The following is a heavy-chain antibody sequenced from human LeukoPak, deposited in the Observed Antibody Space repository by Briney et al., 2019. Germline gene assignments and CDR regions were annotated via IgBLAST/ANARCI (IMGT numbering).Heavy chain of an antibody. J-gene: IGHJ4*02. D-gene: IGHD3-10*01. Sequence: ASVKVSCKASGYTFTSYGISWVRQAPGQGLEWMGWISAYNGNTNYAQKLQGRVTMTTDTSTSTAYMELRSLRSDDTAVYYCARVWRVLLWFGESTFFDYWGQGTLVTVSS. CDR1: GYTFTSYG. V-gene: IGHV1-18*01. CDR3: ARVWRVLLWFGESTFFDY. CDR2: ISAYNGNT.